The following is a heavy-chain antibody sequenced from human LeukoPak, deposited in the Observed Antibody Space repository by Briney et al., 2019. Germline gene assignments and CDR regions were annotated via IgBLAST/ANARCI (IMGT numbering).Heavy chain of an antibody. V-gene: IGHV4-39*01. CDR3: ARHLSGTTMSHYFDF. CDR1: GDSISSGRNY. Sequence: PSETLSLTCSVSGDSISSGRNYWGWIRQSPGKGLEWIASIYSSGNTHSNPSLKSRVSISVDTSKNQVSLKLYSVTASDAAIYYCARHLSGTTMSHYFDFWGQGALVTVSS. CDR2: IYSSGNT. J-gene: IGHJ4*02. D-gene: IGHD1-1*01.